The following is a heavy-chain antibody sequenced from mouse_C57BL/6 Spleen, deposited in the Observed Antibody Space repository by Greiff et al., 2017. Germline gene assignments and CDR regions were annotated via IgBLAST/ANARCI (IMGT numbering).Heavy chain of an antibody. Sequence: QVQLQQPGAELVRPGTSVKLSCKASGYTFTSYWMHWVKQRPGQGLEWIGVIDPSDSSTNYNQKFKGKATLTVDTSSSTAYMQLSSLTSEASAVYYCARGAITTLVEDWYFDVWGTGTPVTVSS. D-gene: IGHD1-1*01. V-gene: IGHV1-59*01. CDR3: ARGAITTLVEDWYFDV. CDR2: IDPSDSST. CDR1: GYTFTSYW. J-gene: IGHJ1*03.